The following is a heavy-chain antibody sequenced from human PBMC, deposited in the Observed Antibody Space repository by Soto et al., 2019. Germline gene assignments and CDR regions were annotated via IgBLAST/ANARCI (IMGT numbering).Heavy chain of an antibody. CDR2: IYVGDSDT. CDR1: GYSFPSYW. D-gene: IGHD6-19*01. CDR3: ATHLPVAGRNSLAY. V-gene: IGHV5-51*01. Sequence: GKSLKISCKGSGYSFPSYWISWVRQIPGKGLEWMGIIYVGDSDTRYSPPFQGQVTISADKSISTAYLQWSSLKASDTAMYYCATHLPVAGRNSLAYWGQGIQVTVSS. J-gene: IGHJ4*02.